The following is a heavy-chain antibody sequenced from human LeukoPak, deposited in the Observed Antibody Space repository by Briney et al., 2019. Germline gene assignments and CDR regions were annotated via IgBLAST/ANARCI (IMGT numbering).Heavy chain of an antibody. D-gene: IGHD3-10*01. Sequence: SETLSLTCTVSGVSISSYYWSWIRQAPGKGLEWIGYIYYSGSTNYNPSLKSRVTISVDTSKNQFSLKLSSVTAADTAVYYCARYYGSGTLRNFDYWGQGTLVTVSS. CDR1: GVSISSYY. CDR3: ARYYGSGTLRNFDY. J-gene: IGHJ4*02. V-gene: IGHV4-59*01. CDR2: IYYSGST.